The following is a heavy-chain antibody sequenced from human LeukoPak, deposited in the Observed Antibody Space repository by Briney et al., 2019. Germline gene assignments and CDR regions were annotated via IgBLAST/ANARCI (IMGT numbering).Heavy chain of an antibody. CDR2: ISGSGGST. V-gene: IGHV3-23*01. CDR3: AKTMWEQNGYYYDY. CDR1: GFTFSSYA. J-gene: IGHJ4*02. Sequence: GGSLRLSCAASGFTFSSYAMSWVRQAPGKGLEWVSAISGSGGSTYYADSVKGRFTTSRDNSRNTLFLQMNGLRAEDTAVYYCAKTMWEQNGYYYDYWGQGTLVTVSS. D-gene: IGHD3-22*01.